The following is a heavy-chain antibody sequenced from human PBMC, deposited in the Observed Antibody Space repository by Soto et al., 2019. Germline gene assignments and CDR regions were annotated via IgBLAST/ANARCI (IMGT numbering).Heavy chain of an antibody. CDR3: ARTLRLGGLSLPERWYFDL. CDR1: GGTFSSYA. V-gene: IGHV1-69*12. CDR2: IIPIFGTA. D-gene: IGHD3-16*02. Sequence: QVQLVQSGAEVKKPGSSVKVSCKASGGTFSSYAISWVRQAPGQGLEWMGGIIPIFGTANYAQKFQGRVTITADESTSTAYMELSSLRSEDTAVYYCARTLRLGGLSLPERWYFDLWGRGTLVTVSS. J-gene: IGHJ2*01.